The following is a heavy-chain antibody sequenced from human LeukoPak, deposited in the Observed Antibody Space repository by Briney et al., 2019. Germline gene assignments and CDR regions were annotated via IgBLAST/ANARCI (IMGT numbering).Heavy chain of an antibody. Sequence: PGGSLGISCATSGFTFSRYWISLVRQASGKGLEWVANIKQDGSEKYSVDSVKGRFTLSRDNAKNSLYLQMNSLRAEDTAVYYCARDKTGGFDYWGQGTLVTVSS. J-gene: IGHJ4*02. CDR2: IKQDGSEK. CDR3: ARDKTGGFDY. CDR1: GFTFSRYW. V-gene: IGHV3-7*01. D-gene: IGHD1-1*01.